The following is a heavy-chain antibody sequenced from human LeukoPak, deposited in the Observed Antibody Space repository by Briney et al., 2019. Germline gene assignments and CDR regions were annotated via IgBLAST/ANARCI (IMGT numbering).Heavy chain of an antibody. Sequence: PGGSLRLSCAASGFTFSSYWMHWVRQAPGKGLVWVSRINSDGSSTAYADSEKGRFTISRDNAKNTLYLHMNSLRDEDTAVYYCAREGPDSSGYYSDYWGQGTLVTVSS. D-gene: IGHD3-22*01. CDR2: INSDGSST. CDR1: GFTFSSYW. J-gene: IGHJ4*02. CDR3: AREGPDSSGYYSDY. V-gene: IGHV3-74*01.